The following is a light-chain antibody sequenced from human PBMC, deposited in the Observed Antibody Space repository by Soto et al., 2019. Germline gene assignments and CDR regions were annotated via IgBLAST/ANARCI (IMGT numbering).Light chain of an antibody. CDR1: SSDVGGYKY. J-gene: IGLJ1*01. CDR3: XSYTTSNTLV. CDR2: EVS. V-gene: IGLV2-14*01. Sequence: QSALTQPASVSGSPGQSITISCSGTSSDVGGYKYVSWYQQHPGKAPKLMIYEVSYRPSGVSNRFSGSKSGNTASLTISGXXXXXXXXXYCXSYTTSNTLVFGTGTKLTVL.